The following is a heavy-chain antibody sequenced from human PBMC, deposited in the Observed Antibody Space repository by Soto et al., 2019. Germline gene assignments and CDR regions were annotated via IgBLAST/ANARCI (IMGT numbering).Heavy chain of an antibody. CDR2: INVGTGNT. Sequence: ASVKVSCKASGYIFTNYAIDWVRQAPGQRLEWVGWINVGTGNTKYSQNFQGRVTITRDTPATTAYTELSSLRSEDTAVYYCARGAGYCSGDCWNDYYYAMDVWGQGTTVTVS. D-gene: IGHD2-21*02. CDR1: GYIFTNYA. J-gene: IGHJ6*02. CDR3: ARGAGYCSGDCWNDYYYAMDV. V-gene: IGHV1-3*01.